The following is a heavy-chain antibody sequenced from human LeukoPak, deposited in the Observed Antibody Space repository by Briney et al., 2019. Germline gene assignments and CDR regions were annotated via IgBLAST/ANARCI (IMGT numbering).Heavy chain of an antibody. D-gene: IGHD5-18*01. J-gene: IGHJ3*02. Sequence: GGPLRLSCAASGFTFSSYAMSWVRQAPGKGLEWVSAISGSGGSTYYADSVKGRFTISRDNSKNTLYLQMNSLRAEDTAVYYCAIGGYPGDAFDIWGQGTMVTVSS. CDR3: AIGGYPGDAFDI. CDR1: GFTFSSYA. CDR2: ISGSGGST. V-gene: IGHV3-23*01.